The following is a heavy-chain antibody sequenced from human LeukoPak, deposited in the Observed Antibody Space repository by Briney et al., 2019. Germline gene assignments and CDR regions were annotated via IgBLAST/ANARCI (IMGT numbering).Heavy chain of an antibody. J-gene: IGHJ4*02. CDR1: GYTFTSYD. Sequence: SVKVSCKASGYTFTSYDINWVRQAPGQGLEWMGRIIPIFGTANYAQKFQGRVTITTDESTSTAYMEPSSLRSEDTAVYYCARDRLAVPYYFDYWGQGTLVTVSS. CDR2: IIPIFGTA. V-gene: IGHV1-69*05. CDR3: ARDRLAVPYYFDY. D-gene: IGHD6-19*01.